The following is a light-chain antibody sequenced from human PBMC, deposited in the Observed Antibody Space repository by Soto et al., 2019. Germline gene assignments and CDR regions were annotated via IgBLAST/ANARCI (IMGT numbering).Light chain of an antibody. CDR1: SSDVGGYNY. V-gene: IGLV2-14*01. Sequence: QSALTQPASVSGSPGQSITISCTGTSSDVGGYNYVSLYQQHPGKAPKLMIYDVSHRPSGVSNRYSGSKSGNTASLTISGLQAEDEADYYCSTYTSISTLVVFGGGTKLTVL. CDR3: STYTSISTLVV. J-gene: IGLJ2*01. CDR2: DVS.